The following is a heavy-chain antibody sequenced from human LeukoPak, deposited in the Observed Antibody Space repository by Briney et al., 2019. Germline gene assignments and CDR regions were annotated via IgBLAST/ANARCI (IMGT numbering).Heavy chain of an antibody. CDR1: GFTFSRYW. CDR3: ARDNGENYHTAFNY. J-gene: IGHJ4*02. Sequence: GGSLRLSYAASGFTFSRYWIHCVRHVPGKGLVWVSRIHGDGRTTTYADSVKGRFTISRDNAKNTLYLQMNSLRAEDTAVYYCARDNGENYHTAFNYWGQGTLVTVSS. CDR2: IHGDGRTT. V-gene: IGHV3-74*01. D-gene: IGHD2-8*01.